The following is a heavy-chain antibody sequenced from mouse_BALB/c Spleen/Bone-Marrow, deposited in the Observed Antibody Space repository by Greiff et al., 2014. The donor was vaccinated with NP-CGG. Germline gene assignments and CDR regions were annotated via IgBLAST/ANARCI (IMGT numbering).Heavy chain of an antibody. CDR1: GYTFTSYT. J-gene: IGHJ3*01. CDR2: INPSSGYT. CDR3: ARDWTIPFAY. D-gene: IGHD1-1*02. Sequence: LEESGAELARPGASVKMSCKASGYTFTSYTMHWVKQRPGQGLEWIGYINPSSGYTNYNQKFKDKATLAADKSSSTAYMQLSSLTSEDSAVYYCARDWTIPFAYWGQGTLVTVSA. V-gene: IGHV1-4*01.